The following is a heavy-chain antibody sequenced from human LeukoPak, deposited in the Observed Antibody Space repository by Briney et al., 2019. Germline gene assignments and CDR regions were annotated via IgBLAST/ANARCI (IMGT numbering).Heavy chain of an antibody. D-gene: IGHD6-19*01. V-gene: IGHV3-66*01. CDR3: ARVTAVAANY. CDR1: GFTVSSNY. J-gene: IGHJ4*02. Sequence: PGGSLRLSCGASGFTVSSNYMSWVRQAPGKGLEWVSVIYGGGSTYYADSVKGRFTISRDNSKNTLYLQMNSLRAEDTAVYYCARVTAVAANYWGRGTLVTVSS. CDR2: IYGGGST.